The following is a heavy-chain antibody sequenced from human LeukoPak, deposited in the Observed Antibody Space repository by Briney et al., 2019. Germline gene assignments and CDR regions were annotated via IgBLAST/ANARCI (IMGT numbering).Heavy chain of an antibody. V-gene: IGHV4-34*01. J-gene: IGHJ4*02. CDR3: ARGSRVVRDATFDY. CDR1: GGSFSGYY. D-gene: IGHD2-2*01. Sequence: PSETLSLTCAVYGGSFSGYYWSWIRQPPGKGLEWMGEINHSGSTNYNPALKSRVTISVDTSKNQFSLKLSSVTAADTAVYYCARGSRVVRDATFDYWGQGTLVTVSS. CDR2: INHSGST.